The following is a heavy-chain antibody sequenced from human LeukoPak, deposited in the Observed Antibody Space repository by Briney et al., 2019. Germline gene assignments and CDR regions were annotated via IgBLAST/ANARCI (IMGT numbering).Heavy chain of an antibody. Sequence: GGSLSLSCADSGFTVSGDNMSWVRQSQAKGLEWVATFHSGGDTYYADSVKGRFTISRDNAKNSLYLQMNSLRAEDTALYYCAKVESPGYSSGPLDYWGQGTLVTVSS. V-gene: IGHV3-53*05. CDR2: FHSGGDT. D-gene: IGHD6-19*01. CDR1: GFTVSGDN. J-gene: IGHJ4*02. CDR3: AKVESPGYSSGPLDY.